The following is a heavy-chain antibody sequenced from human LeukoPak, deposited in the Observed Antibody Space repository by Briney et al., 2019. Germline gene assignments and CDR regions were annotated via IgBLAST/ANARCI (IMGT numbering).Heavy chain of an antibody. V-gene: IGHV1-3*03. CDR2: INAGNGNT. CDR3: ARASYYDSSGARPDY. Sequence: ASVKVSCKASGYTFTSYAMHWVRQAPGQRLEWMGWINAGNGNTKYSQEFQGRVTITRDTSASTAYMELSSLRSEDMAVYYCARASYYDSSGARPDYWGQGTLVTVSS. CDR1: GYTFTSYA. D-gene: IGHD3-22*01. J-gene: IGHJ4*02.